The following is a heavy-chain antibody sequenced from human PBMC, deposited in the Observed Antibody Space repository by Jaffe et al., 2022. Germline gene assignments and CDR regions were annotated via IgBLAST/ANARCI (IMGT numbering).Heavy chain of an antibody. V-gene: IGHV3-23*01. CDR1: GFTFSSYA. Sequence: EVQLLESGGGLVQPGGSLRLSCAASGFTFSSYAMSWVRQAPGKGLEWVSAISGSGGSTYYADSVKGRFTISRDNSKNTLYLQMNSLRAEDTAVYYCAKDHFSGEDRQQLVFTSFDYWGQGTLVTVSS. D-gene: IGHD6-13*01. J-gene: IGHJ4*02. CDR3: AKDHFSGEDRQQLVFTSFDY. CDR2: ISGSGGST.